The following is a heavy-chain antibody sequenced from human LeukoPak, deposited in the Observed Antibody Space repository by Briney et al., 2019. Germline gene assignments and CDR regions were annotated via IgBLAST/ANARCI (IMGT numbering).Heavy chain of an antibody. CDR1: GGSISSYY. V-gene: IGHV4-59*01. CDR2: ISYSGST. J-gene: IGHJ4*02. Sequence: TSETLSLTCTASGGSISSYYWSWIRQPPGKGLEWIGYISYSGSTKYNPYLKSRVTISVDTSKNQFSLKLSSVTAADTAVYYCARSRPYSSGWYKSSAYFDYWGQGTLVTVSS. D-gene: IGHD6-19*01. CDR3: ARSRPYSSGWYKSSAYFDY.